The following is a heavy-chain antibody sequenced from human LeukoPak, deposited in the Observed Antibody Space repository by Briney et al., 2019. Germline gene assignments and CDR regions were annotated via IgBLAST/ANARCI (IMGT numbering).Heavy chain of an antibody. D-gene: IGHD6-19*01. J-gene: IGHJ4*02. CDR1: GFTFSTYW. CDR3: ANLYSSSWAVAPDY. Sequence: GGSLRLSCAASGFTFSTYWMSWVRQAPGKGLEWVANIKQDGSEKDYVDSVKGRFTISRDNAKNSLYLQMNSLRAEDTAVYYCANLYSSSWAVAPDYWGQGTLVTVSS. CDR2: IKQDGSEK. V-gene: IGHV3-7*03.